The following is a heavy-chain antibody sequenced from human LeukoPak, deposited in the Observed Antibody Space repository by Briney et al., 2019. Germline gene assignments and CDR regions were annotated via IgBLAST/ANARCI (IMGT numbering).Heavy chain of an antibody. CDR2: FDPEDGET. V-gene: IGHV1-24*01. CDR1: GYTLTELS. D-gene: IGHD2-2*01. CDR3: ATADCSSTSCYNFDY. J-gene: IGHJ4*02. Sequence: ASVKVSCKVSGYTLTELSMHWVRQAPGKGLEWMGGFDPEDGETIYAQKFQGRVTMTEDTSTDTAYMELSSLRSEDTAVCYCATADCSSTSCYNFDYWGQGTLVTVSS.